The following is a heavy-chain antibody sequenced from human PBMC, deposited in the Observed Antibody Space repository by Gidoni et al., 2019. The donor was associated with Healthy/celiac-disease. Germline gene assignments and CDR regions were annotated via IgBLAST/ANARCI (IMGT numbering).Heavy chain of an antibody. Sequence: EVQLVESGGGLVKPGGSLRLYCAASGFTFSSYSMNWVRQAPGKGLEWVSSISSSSSYIYYADSVKGRFTISRDNAKNSLYLQMNSLRAEDTAVYYCARELRILEWFLNWFDPWGQGTLVTVSS. CDR3: ARELRILEWFLNWFDP. J-gene: IGHJ5*02. V-gene: IGHV3-21*01. CDR1: GFTFSSYS. CDR2: ISSSSSYI. D-gene: IGHD3-3*01.